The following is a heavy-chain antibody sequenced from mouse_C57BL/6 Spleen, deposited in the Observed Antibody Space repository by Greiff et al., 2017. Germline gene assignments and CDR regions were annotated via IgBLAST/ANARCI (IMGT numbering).Heavy chain of an antibody. CDR3: ARLGRWYFDV. CDR2: IYPGDGDT. Sequence: VQGVESGPELVKPGASVKISCKASGYAFSSSWMNWVKQRPGKGLEWIGRIYPGDGDTNYNGKFKGKATLTADKSSSTAYMQLSSLTSEDSAVYFCARLGRWYFDVWGTGTTVTVSS. V-gene: IGHV1-82*01. D-gene: IGHD4-1*01. CDR1: GYAFSSSW. J-gene: IGHJ1*03.